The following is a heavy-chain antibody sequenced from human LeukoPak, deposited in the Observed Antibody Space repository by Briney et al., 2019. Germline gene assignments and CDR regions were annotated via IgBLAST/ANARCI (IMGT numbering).Heavy chain of an antibody. J-gene: IGHJ6*03. D-gene: IGHD5-12*01. CDR2: IYHSGST. CDR3: ARVVYSGYDFRGAMDV. Sequence: PSETLSLTCAVSGGSISSSNWWSWVRQPPGKGLEWIGEIYHSGSTNYNPSLKSRVTILVDKSKNQFSLKLTSVTAADTAVYYCARVVYSGYDFRGAMDVWGKGTTVTVSS. V-gene: IGHV4-4*02. CDR1: GGSISSSNW.